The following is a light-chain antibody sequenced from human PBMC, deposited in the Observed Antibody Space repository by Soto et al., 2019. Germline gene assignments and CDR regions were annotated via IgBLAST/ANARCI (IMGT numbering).Light chain of an antibody. CDR3: SSYTSSTTLV. J-gene: IGLJ2*01. V-gene: IGLV2-14*03. CDR2: DVS. Sequence: QSALTQLASVSGSPGQSITISCTGTSSDVGGYNYVSWYQQHPGKAPKLMIYDVSYRPSGVSNRFSGSKSGNTASLTISGLQAEDEADYYCSSYTSSTTLVFGGGTKVTVL. CDR1: SSDVGGYNY.